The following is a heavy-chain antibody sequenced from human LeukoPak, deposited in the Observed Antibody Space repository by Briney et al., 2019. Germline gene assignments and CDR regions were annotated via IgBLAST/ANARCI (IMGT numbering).Heavy chain of an antibody. CDR1: GGSISSYY. V-gene: IGHV4-59*08. J-gene: IGHJ4*02. CDR2: IYYSGST. CDR3: ARGYCRGADCYPLDY. Sequence: SETLSLTCTVSGGSISSYYWSSIRQPPGKGLEWIGYIYYSGSTNYNPSLKSRVTISVDTSKNHFSLKLSSVTAADTAVYYCARGYCRGADCYPLDYWGQGTLVTVSS. D-gene: IGHD2-15*01.